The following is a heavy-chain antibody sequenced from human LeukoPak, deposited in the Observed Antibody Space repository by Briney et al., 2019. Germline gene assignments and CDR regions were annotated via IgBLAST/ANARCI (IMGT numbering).Heavy chain of an antibody. CDR2: INPNSGGT. CDR1: GYTFTGYY. CDR3: ARYSSSWNHYYGMDV. D-gene: IGHD6-13*01. V-gene: IGHV1-2*02. Sequence: ASVKVSCKASGYTFTGYYMHWVRQAPGQGLEWMGWINPNSGGTNYAQKFQGRVTMTRNTSISTAYMELSSLRSEDTAVYYCARYSSSWNHYYGMDVWGQGTTVTVSS. J-gene: IGHJ6*02.